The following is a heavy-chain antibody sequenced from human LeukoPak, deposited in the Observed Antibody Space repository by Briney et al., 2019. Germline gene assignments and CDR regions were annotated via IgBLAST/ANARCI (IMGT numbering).Heavy chain of an antibody. CDR1: GGSISNNY. Sequence: SETLSLTCTVSGGSISNNYWTWIRQPPGKGLEWIGYFYNSGSTNYNPSLKSRVTISVDTSKDQFSLKLTSVTAADTAVYYCARDPFGEGGINYWGQGTLVTVSS. D-gene: IGHD3-10*01. CDR3: ARDPFGEGGINY. CDR2: FYNSGST. J-gene: IGHJ4*02. V-gene: IGHV4-59*01.